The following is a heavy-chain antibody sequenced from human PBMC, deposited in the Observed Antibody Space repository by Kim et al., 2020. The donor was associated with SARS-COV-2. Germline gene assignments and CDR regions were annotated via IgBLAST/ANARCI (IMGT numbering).Heavy chain of an antibody. CDR1: GYRFTSYW. Sequence: GESLKISCKGSGYRFTSYWIGWVRQMPGKGLEWMGIIYPGDSDTRYSPSFQGQVTISADKSISTAYLQWSSLKASDTAMYYCAKLDKNNYYYYGMDVWGQGTTVTVSS. CDR3: AKLDKNNYYYYGMDV. J-gene: IGHJ6*02. V-gene: IGHV5-51*01. CDR2: IYPGDSDT.